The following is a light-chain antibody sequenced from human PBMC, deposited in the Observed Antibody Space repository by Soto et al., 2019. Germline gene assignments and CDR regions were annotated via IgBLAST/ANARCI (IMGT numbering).Light chain of an antibody. Sequence: DIQMTQSPSILSASVGDRVTITCRASQSISSWLAWYQQKPGKAPNLLIHKASHLESGVPSRFSGSGSGTEFTLTISSLQPDDFATYYCQHYNSYSEALGQGTKVDNK. V-gene: IGKV1-5*03. CDR3: QHYNSYSEA. CDR1: QSISSW. CDR2: KAS. J-gene: IGKJ1*01.